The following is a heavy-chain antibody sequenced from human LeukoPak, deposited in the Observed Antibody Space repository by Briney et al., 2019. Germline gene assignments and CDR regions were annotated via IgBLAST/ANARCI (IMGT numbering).Heavy chain of an antibody. Sequence: GASVKVSCKASGCTFTGYYMHWVRQAPGQGLEWMGWINPNNGDTHYAQKFQGTVTMTRDTSISTAYMELSSLRSDDTAVHYCARGVAGVYFYYYMDVWGKGTTVTVSS. CDR3: ARGVAGVYFYYYMDV. CDR1: GCTFTGYY. V-gene: IGHV1-2*02. D-gene: IGHD1-14*01. J-gene: IGHJ6*03. CDR2: INPNNGDT.